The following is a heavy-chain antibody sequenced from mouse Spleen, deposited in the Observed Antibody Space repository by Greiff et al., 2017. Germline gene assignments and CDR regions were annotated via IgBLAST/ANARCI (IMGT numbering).Heavy chain of an antibody. J-gene: IGHJ4*01. CDR1: GYAFTNYL. D-gene: IGHD1-1*01. CDR2: INPGSGGT. Sequence: VKLMESGAELVRPGTSVKVSCKASGYAFTNYLIEWVKQRPGQGLEWIGVINPGSGGTNYNEKFKGKATLTADKSSSTAYMQLSSLTSDDSAVYFCARDYGSSYAMDYWGQGTSVTVSS. V-gene: IGHV1-54*03. CDR3: ARDYGSSYAMDY.